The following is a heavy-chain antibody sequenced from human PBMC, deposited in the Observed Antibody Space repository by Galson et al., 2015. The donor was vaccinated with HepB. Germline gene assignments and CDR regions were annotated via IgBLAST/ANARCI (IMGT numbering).Heavy chain of an antibody. CDR1: GGSISSSSYY. CDR3: ARSNWGQGNYYYYYMDV. J-gene: IGHJ6*03. Sequence: LSLTCTVSGGSISSSSYYWGWIRQPPGKGLEWIGSIYYSGSTYYNPSLKSRVTISADTSKNQFSLKLSSVTAADTAVDYCARSNWGQGNYYYYYMDVWGKGTTVTVSS. V-gene: IGHV4-39*01. CDR2: IYYSGST. D-gene: IGHD7-27*01.